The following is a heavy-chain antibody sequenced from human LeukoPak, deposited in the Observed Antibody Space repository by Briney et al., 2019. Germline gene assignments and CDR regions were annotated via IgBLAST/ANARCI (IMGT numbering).Heavy chain of an antibody. CDR2: ITSDGTST. J-gene: IGHJ4*02. CDR3: KRTLDY. V-gene: IGHV3-74*01. CDR1: GFTFSNYW. Sequence: PGGSLRLSCAASGFTFSNYWMHWVRQAPGKGLVWVSRITSDGTSTSYADSVMGRFTISRDNAKNTLYLQMNSLRVDDTAVYYCKRTLDYWGQGTLFTVSS.